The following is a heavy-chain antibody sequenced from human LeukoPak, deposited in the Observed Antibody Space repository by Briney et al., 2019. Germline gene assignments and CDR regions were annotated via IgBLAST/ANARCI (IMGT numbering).Heavy chain of an antibody. D-gene: IGHD3-10*01. CDR2: IYYSGST. J-gene: IGHJ5*02. CDR3: AREAYYYGSGSPGGWFDP. Sequence: SETLSLTCTVSGGSISSHYWSWIRQPPGRGLEWIVYIYYSGSTNYNPSLKSRVTISVDTSKNQFSLKLSSVTAADTAVYYCAREAYYYGSGSPGGWFDPWGQGTLVTVSS. CDR1: GGSISSHY. V-gene: IGHV4-59*11.